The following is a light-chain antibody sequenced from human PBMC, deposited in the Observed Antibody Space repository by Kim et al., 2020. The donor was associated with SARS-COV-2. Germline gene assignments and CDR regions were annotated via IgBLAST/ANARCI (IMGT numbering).Light chain of an antibody. CDR2: RNN. V-gene: IGLV1-47*01. J-gene: IGLJ3*02. CDR1: SSNIGSNY. Sequence: QSVLTQPPSASGTPGQRVTISCSGSSSNIGSNYVYWYQQLPGTAPKLLIYRNNQRPSGVPDRFSGSKSGTSASLAISGLRSEDEADYYCAAWDDSLSGWVFGGGIQLTVL. CDR3: AAWDDSLSGWV.